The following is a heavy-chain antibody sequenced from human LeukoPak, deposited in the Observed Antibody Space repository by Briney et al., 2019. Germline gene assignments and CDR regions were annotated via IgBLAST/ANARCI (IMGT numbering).Heavy chain of an antibody. Sequence: GGSLRLSCAASGFTFSSHSMNWVRQAPGKGLEWVSSISSSSNYIYYADSVKGRFTISRDNAKNSLYLQMNSLRAEDTAVYYCARDLPYCSSTGCYVSWGQGILVTVSS. CDR1: GFTFSSHS. CDR2: ISSSSNYI. CDR3: ARDLPYCSSTGCYVS. J-gene: IGHJ5*02. D-gene: IGHD2-2*01. V-gene: IGHV3-21*01.